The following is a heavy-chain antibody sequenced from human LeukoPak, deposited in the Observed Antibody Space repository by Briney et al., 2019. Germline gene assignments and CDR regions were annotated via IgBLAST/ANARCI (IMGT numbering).Heavy chain of an antibody. CDR2: IIPIFGTA. V-gene: IGHV1-69*01. D-gene: IGHD5-18*01. CDR1: GGTFSSYA. CDR3: ARAWAMVTGFDY. Sequence: AAVNVSCKASGGTFSSYAISWVRPPPGQGLEWVGGIIPIFGTANYAQKFQGRVTITADESTSTAYMELSSMRSEDTAVYYCARAWAMVTGFDYWGQGTLVTVSS. J-gene: IGHJ4*02.